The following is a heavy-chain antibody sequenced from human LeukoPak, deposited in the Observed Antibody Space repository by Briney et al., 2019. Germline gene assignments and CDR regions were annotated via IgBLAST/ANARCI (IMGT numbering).Heavy chain of an antibody. CDR3: ARGIPYYYDSSGYRSRFDY. CDR1: GYTFTSYG. D-gene: IGHD3-22*01. Sequence: ASVKVSCKASGYTFTSYGINWVRQAPGQGLEWMGWISAYNGNTDSAQKLQGRVTMTTDTSTSTAYMELRSLRSDDTAVYYCARGIPYYYDSSGYRSRFDYWGQGTLVTVSS. J-gene: IGHJ4*02. V-gene: IGHV1-18*01. CDR2: ISAYNGNT.